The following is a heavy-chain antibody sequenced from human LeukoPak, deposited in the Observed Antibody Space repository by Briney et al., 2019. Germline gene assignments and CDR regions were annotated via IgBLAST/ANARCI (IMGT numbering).Heavy chain of an antibody. CDR1: GGSISSTTYY. Sequence: SETLSLTCIVSGGSISSTTYYWGWLRQPPGKELEWIGSIYYSGRTWYNPSLKGRLTVSADTSKNQFSLKLTSVTAADTAVYYCARDRACSNGVCSYFDYWGQGTVVTVSS. CDR2: IYYSGRT. D-gene: IGHD2-8*01. V-gene: IGHV4-39*01. J-gene: IGHJ4*02. CDR3: ARDRACSNGVCSYFDY.